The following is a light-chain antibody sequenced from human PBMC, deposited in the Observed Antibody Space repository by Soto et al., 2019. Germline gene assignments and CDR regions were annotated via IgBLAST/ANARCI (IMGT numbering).Light chain of an antibody. CDR1: QSVNSN. CDR3: QPYNNWPLT. V-gene: IGKV3D-15*01. J-gene: IGKJ5*01. Sequence: EIVMTQSPATLSVSPGERATLSCRASQSVNSNLAWYQQKPGQAPRLLIYGASSRATGIPDRFSGSGSGAEFTLTINSRQSEDFAVYDCQPYNNWPLTFGQGTRLEIK. CDR2: GAS.